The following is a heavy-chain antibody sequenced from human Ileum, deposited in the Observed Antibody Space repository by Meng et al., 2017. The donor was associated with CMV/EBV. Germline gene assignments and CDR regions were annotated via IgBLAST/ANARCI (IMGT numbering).Heavy chain of an antibody. D-gene: IGHD3-10*01. CDR3: VMLPPGF. J-gene: IGHJ4*02. CDR1: GSIPSTFC. CDR2: VHSSGSME. V-gene: IGHV3-74*03. Sequence: EVAMVESGGDLVQPGGSLKLSCAVSGSIPSTFCLDWVRQVPGKGPVWVSRVHSSGSMETYEDSVKGRFTASRDNTKNTSYLQMNSLRDEDTAVYYCVMLPPGFWGQGTLVTVSS.